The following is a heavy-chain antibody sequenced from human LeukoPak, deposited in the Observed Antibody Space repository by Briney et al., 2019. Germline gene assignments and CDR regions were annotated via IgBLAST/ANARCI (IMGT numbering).Heavy chain of an antibody. J-gene: IGHJ6*02. V-gene: IGHV3-21*01. CDR3: ARDEDSSSSAYYYYYGMDV. CDR1: GFTFSSYS. Sequence: GGSLRLSCAASGFTFSSYSMNRVRQAPGKGLEWVSSISSSSSYIYYADSVKGRFTISRDNAKNSLYLQMDSLRAEDTAVYYCARDEDSSSSAYYYYYGMDVWGQGTTVTVSS. D-gene: IGHD6-6*01. CDR2: ISSSSSYI.